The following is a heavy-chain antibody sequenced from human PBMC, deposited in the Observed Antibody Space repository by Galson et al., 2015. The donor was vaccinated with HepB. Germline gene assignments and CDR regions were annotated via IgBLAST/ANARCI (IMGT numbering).Heavy chain of an antibody. D-gene: IGHD5-12*01. CDR3: AHRRGYSGYIYPLFDY. V-gene: IGHV2-5*02. CDR1: GFSLSTSGVG. CDR2: IYWDDDK. Sequence: PALVKPTQTLTLTCTFSGFSLSTSGVGVGWIRQPPGKALEWLALIYWDDDKRYSPSLKSRLTISKDTPKNQVVLTMTNMDPVDTATYYCAHRRGYSGYIYPLFDYWDQGTLVTVSS. J-gene: IGHJ4*02.